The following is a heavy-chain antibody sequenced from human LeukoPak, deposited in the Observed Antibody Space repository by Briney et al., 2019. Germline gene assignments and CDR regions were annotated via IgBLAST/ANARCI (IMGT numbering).Heavy chain of an antibody. CDR3: ARDGGSSVNDAFDI. CDR2: IIPIFGTA. Sequence: SVKVSCKASGGTFSSYAISWVRQAPGQGLGWMGGIIPIFGTANYAQKFQGRVTITADKSTSTAYMELSSLRSEDTAVYYCARDGGSSVNDAFDIWGQGTMVTVSS. D-gene: IGHD6-13*01. J-gene: IGHJ3*02. CDR1: GGTFSSYA. V-gene: IGHV1-69*06.